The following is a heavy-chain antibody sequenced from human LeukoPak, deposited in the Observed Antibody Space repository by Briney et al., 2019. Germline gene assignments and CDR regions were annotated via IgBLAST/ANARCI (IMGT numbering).Heavy chain of an antibody. D-gene: IGHD6-19*01. CDR3: ARDYSSGWDAFDI. CDR2: ISSSGSTI. CDR1: GFTFSSYE. V-gene: IGHV3-48*03. J-gene: IGHJ3*02. Sequence: PGGSLRLSCAASGFTFSSYEMNRVRQAPGKGLEWVSYISSSGSTIYYADSVKGRFTISRDNAKNSLYLQMNSLRAEDTAVYYCARDYSSGWDAFDIWGQGTMVTVFS.